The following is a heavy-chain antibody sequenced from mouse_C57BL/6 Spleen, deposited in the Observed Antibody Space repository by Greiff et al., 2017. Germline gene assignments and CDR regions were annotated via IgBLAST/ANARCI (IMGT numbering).Heavy chain of an antibody. J-gene: IGHJ1*03. CDR3: SRSPPYWYFDV. CDR2: IYPGDGDT. Sequence: QVQLQQSGAELVKPGASVKISCKASGYAFSSYWMNWVKQRPGKGLEWIGQIYPGDGDTNYNGKFKGKATLTSDNSSSTASMPLSSLTSEDSAVYFCSRSPPYWYFDVWGTGTTVTVSS. V-gene: IGHV1-80*01. CDR1: GYAFSSYW.